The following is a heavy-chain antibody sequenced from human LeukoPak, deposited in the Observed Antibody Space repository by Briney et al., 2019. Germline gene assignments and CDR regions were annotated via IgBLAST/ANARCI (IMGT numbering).Heavy chain of an antibody. CDR1: GYTFTSYG. J-gene: IGHJ4*02. CDR3: ARDLSIAAPGTDFDY. CDR2: ISAYNGNT. D-gene: IGHD6-13*01. V-gene: IGHV1-18*01. Sequence: AASVKVSCKASGYTFTSYGISWVRQAPGQGLEWMGWISAYNGNTNYAQKLQGRVTMTTDTSTSTAYMELRSLRSDDTAVYYCARDLSIAAPGTDFDYWGQGTLVTVSS.